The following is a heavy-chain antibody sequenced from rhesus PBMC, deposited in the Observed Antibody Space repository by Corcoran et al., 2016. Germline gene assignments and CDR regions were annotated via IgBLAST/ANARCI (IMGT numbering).Heavy chain of an antibody. D-gene: IGHD7-45*01. CDR2: IGGSVGSP. CDR3: ANDNWGSVEY. V-gene: IGHV4-165*01. CDR1: GVSITGDT. Sequence: QVQLQESGPGLVKPSETLSLTCAVSGVSITGDTWSWFRQSPAKGLEWIGYIGGSVGSPSYNPPFKSRVTISTDTPKNQFSLKLSSVTAADTAVYYCANDNWGSVEYWGQGVLVTVSS. J-gene: IGHJ4*01.